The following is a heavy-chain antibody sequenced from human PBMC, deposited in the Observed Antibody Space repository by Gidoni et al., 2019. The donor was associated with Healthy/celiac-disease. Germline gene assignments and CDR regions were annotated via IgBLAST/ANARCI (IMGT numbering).Heavy chain of an antibody. Sequence: QVQLVQSGAEVKKPGSSVKVSCKASGGPFSSYAISWVRQAPGQGLEWMGGIIPIFGTANYAQKFQGRVTITADESTSTAYMELSSLRSEDTAVYYCARDRLGVWNPEAGYYGMDVWGQGTTVTVSS. D-gene: IGHD1-1*01. CDR3: ARDRLGVWNPEAGYYGMDV. CDR2: IIPIFGTA. J-gene: IGHJ6*02. V-gene: IGHV1-69*01. CDR1: GGPFSSYA.